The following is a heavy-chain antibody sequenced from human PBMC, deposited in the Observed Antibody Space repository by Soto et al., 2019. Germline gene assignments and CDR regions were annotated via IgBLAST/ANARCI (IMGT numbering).Heavy chain of an antibody. CDR2: ISGSGCST. Sequence: PAGSLRLSCAASGFTFSSYAMSWVRQAAGKGLEWVSAISGSGCSTYYADSVKGRFTISRDNSKNTLYLQMNSLRAEDTAVYYCAKVLMVRGSRFDYWGQGTLVTVS. D-gene: IGHD3-10*01. J-gene: IGHJ4*02. CDR1: GFTFSSYA. V-gene: IGHV3-23*01. CDR3: AKVLMVRGSRFDY.